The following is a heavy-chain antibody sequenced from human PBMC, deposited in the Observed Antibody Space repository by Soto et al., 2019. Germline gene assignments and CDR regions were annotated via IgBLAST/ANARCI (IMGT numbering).Heavy chain of an antibody. D-gene: IGHD3-22*01. CDR2: IYPGDSDT. CDR1: GYSFTSYW. V-gene: IGHV5-51*01. CDR3: ARTSVTYYYDSSGYYQQVIPKNFDY. J-gene: IGHJ4*02. Sequence: PGESLKISCKGSGYSFTSYWIGWVRQMPGKGLEWMGIIYPGDSDTRYSPSFQGQVTISAAKSISTAYLQWSSLKASDTAMYYCARTSVTYYYDSSGYYQQVIPKNFDYWGQGTLVTVSS.